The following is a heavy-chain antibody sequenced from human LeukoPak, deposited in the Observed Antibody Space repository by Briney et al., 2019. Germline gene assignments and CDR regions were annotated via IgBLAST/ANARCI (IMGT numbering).Heavy chain of an antibody. D-gene: IGHD6-19*01. CDR2: IWFDGSNK. Sequence: GGSPRLSCAASGFTFSNYDMHWVRQAPGKGLEWVAVIWFDGSNKFYADSVKGRFTISRDNSKNTLYLQMNSLRAEDTAVYYCASSAGALIDCWGQGTLVIVSS. CDR1: GFTFSNYD. CDR3: ASSAGALIDC. V-gene: IGHV3-33*01. J-gene: IGHJ4*02.